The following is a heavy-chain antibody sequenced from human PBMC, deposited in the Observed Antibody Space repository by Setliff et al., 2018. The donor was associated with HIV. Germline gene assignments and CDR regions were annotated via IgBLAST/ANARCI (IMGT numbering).Heavy chain of an antibody. Sequence: ASVKVSCKASGYTFTSYILHWVRQAAGQGLEWVGRIAPSSGGIHYAQKFQDRVTMTRDTSTGTVYMDLSRLRSEDTAVYYCAREFPGGTKGFDYWGQGTLVTVSS. CDR3: AREFPGGTKGFDY. V-gene: IGHV1-46*01. D-gene: IGHD1-1*01. J-gene: IGHJ4*02. CDR1: GYTFTSYI. CDR2: IAPSSGGI.